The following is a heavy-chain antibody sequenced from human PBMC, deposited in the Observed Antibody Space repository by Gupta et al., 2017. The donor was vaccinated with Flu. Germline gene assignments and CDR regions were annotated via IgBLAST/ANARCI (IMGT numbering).Heavy chain of an antibody. CDR3: ARCYYDLWSASSYYNGMDV. D-gene: IGHD3-3*01. V-gene: IGHV4-31*03. CDR2: IYYDGST. CDR1: GGSISSSGYY. J-gene: IGHJ6*02. Sequence: QVQLQESCPGLVKPSQTLSLTCTVSGGSISSSGYYWSWIRQHPGKGLEWIGYIYYDGSTYFSPSLRSRVAISVDTSKNQFSLNLTSVTAADTAVYYCARCYYDLWSASSYYNGMDVWGQGTTVTVSS.